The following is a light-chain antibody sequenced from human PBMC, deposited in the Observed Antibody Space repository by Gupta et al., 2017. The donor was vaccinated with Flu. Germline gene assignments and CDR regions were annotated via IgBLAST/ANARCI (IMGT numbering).Light chain of an antibody. V-gene: IGLV1-44*01. CDR3: ADWDDNLDGVI. CDR2: SRR. Sequence: QSILSQPPSVSGAPGQSVTISCLGSDSNIGRNSVNWYQHFPGAAPRLLIYSRRQRPSGVPDRFSGSQSGTSASLTISGLRSEDEADYYCADWDDNLDGVIFGGGTKVNVL. CDR1: DSNIGRNS. J-gene: IGLJ2*01.